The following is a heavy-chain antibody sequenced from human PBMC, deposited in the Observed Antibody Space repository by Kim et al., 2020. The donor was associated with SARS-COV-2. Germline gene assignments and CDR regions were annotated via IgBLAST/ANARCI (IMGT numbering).Heavy chain of an antibody. D-gene: IGHD4-17*01. V-gene: IGHV4-39*01. J-gene: IGHJ4*02. Sequence: SETLSLTCTVSGGSISSSSYYWGWIRQPPGKGLEWIGSIYYSGSTYYNPSLKSRVTISVDTSKNQFSLKLSSVTAADTAVYYCARRYGDYPFDYWGQGTLVTVSS. CDR2: IYYSGST. CDR1: GGSISSSSYY. CDR3: ARRYGDYPFDY.